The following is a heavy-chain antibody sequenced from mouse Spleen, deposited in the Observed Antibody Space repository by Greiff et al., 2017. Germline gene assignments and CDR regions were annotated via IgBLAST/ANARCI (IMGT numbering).Heavy chain of an antibody. CDR1: GYAFSSYW. Sequence: QVQLQQSGAELVKPGASVKISCKASGYAFSSYWMNWVKQRPGKGLEWIGQIYPGDGDTNYNGKFKGKATLTADKSSSTAYMQLSSLTSEDSAVYFCARSSYYYGSSYDYFDYWGQGTTLTVSS. CDR3: ARSSYYYGSSYDYFDY. D-gene: IGHD1-1*01. V-gene: IGHV1-80*01. CDR2: IYPGDGDT. J-gene: IGHJ2*01.